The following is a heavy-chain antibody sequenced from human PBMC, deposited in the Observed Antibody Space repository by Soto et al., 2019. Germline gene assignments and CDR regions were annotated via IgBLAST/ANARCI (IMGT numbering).Heavy chain of an antibody. J-gene: IGHJ4*02. CDR3: AKDPCRSYTGYCSSTSWAHFFDY. Sequence: EVQLVESGGGLVQPGRSLRLSCAASGFTFDDYAMHWVRQAPGKGLEWVSGISWNSGSIGYADSVKGRFTISRDNAKNSLYLQMNSLRAEDTALYYCAKDPCRSYTGYCSSTSWAHFFDYWGQGTLVTVSS. CDR2: ISWNSGSI. CDR1: GFTFDDYA. D-gene: IGHD2-2*01. V-gene: IGHV3-9*01.